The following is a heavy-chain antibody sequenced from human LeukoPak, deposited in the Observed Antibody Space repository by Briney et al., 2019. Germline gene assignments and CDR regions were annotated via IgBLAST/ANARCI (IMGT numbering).Heavy chain of an antibody. J-gene: IGHJ4*02. CDR2: IGTYNGNT. CDR3: ARGRLKRVPFTKVAGALDY. D-gene: IGHD6-19*01. Sequence: ASVTVSRKASGYTFRNYGITWVRQAPGQGLEWMGWIGTYNGNTDYAQKFQGRVIMTADTSTTTAHMELRSLRSDDTAVYYCARGRLKRVPFTKVAGALDYWGQGTRVTVSS. CDR1: GYTFRNYG. V-gene: IGHV1-18*01.